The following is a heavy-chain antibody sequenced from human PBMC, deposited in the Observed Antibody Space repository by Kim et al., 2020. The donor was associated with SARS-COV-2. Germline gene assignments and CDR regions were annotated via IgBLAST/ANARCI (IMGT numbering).Heavy chain of an antibody. V-gene: IGHV5-51*01. CDR3: ARRMTTVTNRWFDP. CDR2: IYPGDSDT. D-gene: IGHD4-17*01. J-gene: IGHJ5*02. Sequence: GESLKISCKGSGYNFGSYWIGWVRQMPGKGLEWIGIIYPGDSDTRYSPSFQGQVTISADKTNNTTYLQWSSLKASDTATYYCARRMTTVTNRWFDPWGQGTLVIVSS. CDR1: GYNFGSYW.